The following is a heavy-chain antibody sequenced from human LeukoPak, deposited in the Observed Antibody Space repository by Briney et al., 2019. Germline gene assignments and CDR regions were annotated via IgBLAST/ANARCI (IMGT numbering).Heavy chain of an antibody. CDR3: VNGGVAVARY. CDR2: ISGTGGST. Sequence: PGGSLRLSCSASGFTFSNYAMHWVRQAPGKGLEYVSAISGTGGSTHYADSVRGRFTISRDNSKNTLFLQMSSLRPEDTAVYYCVNGGVAVARYWGQGTLVTVSS. V-gene: IGHV3-64D*09. D-gene: IGHD6-19*01. CDR1: GFTFSNYA. J-gene: IGHJ4*02.